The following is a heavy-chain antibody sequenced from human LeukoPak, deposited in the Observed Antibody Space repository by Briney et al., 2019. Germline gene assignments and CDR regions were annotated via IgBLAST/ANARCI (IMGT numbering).Heavy chain of an antibody. CDR3: AKVPAGVGDPNGFDP. Sequence: PGGSLRLSCAASGFTFSSYAMSWVRQAPGKGLEWVSAISGSGGSTYYADSVKGRFTISRDNSKNTLYLQMNSLRAEDTAVYYCAKVPAGVGDPNGFDPLGQGTLVTVSS. CDR2: ISGSGGST. J-gene: IGHJ5*02. D-gene: IGHD6-13*01. CDR1: GFTFSSYA. V-gene: IGHV3-23*01.